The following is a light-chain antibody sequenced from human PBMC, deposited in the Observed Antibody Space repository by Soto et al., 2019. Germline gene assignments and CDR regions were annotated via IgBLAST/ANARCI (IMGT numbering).Light chain of an antibody. Sequence: QSALTQPASVSGSPGQSITISCTGTNSDVGGYDFVSWYQHHPGKAPKVMIYEVNNRPSGVSSRFSGSKSGNTASLTISGLQAEDEADYYCDSYTSSRAYVFGIGTKLTVL. J-gene: IGLJ1*01. CDR3: DSYTSSRAYV. V-gene: IGLV2-14*01. CDR1: NSDVGGYDF. CDR2: EVN.